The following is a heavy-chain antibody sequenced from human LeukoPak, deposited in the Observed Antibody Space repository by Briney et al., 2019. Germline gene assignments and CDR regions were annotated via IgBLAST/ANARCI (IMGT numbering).Heavy chain of an antibody. CDR1: GFTLSSYW. J-gene: IGHJ4*02. D-gene: IGHD6-13*01. Sequence: GGSLRLSCAASGFTLSSYWMHWVRQAPGKGLVWVSFVNSDESRTSYADSVKGRFTISRDNAKNTPYLQMNSLRAEDTAVYFCARGNPDYSRTWHDYWGQGTLVTVSS. CDR3: ARGNPDYSRTWHDY. V-gene: IGHV3-74*01. CDR2: VNSDESRT.